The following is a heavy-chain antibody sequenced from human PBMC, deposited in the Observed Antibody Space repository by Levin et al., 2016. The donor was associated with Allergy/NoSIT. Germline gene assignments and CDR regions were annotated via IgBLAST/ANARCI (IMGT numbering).Heavy chain of an antibody. D-gene: IGHD1-1*01. Sequence: PREGLEWMGRIDPSDSYTNYSPSFQGHVTISADKSISTAYLQWSSLKASDTAMYYCARQNWNDASGMDVWGQGTTVTVSS. CDR2: IDPSDSYT. J-gene: IGHJ6*02. V-gene: IGHV5-10-1*01. CDR3: ARQNWNDASGMDV.